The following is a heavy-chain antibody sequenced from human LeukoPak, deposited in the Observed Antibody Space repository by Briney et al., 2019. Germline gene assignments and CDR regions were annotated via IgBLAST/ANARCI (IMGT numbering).Heavy chain of an antibody. CDR1: GFTFSDYY. Sequence: GGSLRLSCAASGFTFSDYYMSWVRQAPGKGLEWVSGISWNSGSIGYADSVKGRFTISRDNAKNSLYLQMNSLRAEDTALYYCAKMSAAAGTRAPFDYWGQGTLVTVSS. D-gene: IGHD6-13*01. CDR2: ISWNSGSI. J-gene: IGHJ4*02. V-gene: IGHV3-9*01. CDR3: AKMSAAAGTRAPFDY.